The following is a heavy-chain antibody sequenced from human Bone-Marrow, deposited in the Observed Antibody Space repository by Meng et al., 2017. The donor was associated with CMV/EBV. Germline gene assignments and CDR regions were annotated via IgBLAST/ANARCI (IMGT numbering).Heavy chain of an antibody. J-gene: IGHJ6*02. CDR2: IRSKAYGGTT. Sequence: GESLKISCAASGFTFSDHYMSWVRQAPGKGLEWVGFIRSKAYGGTTEYAASVKGRFTISRDDSKSIAYLQMNSLKTEDTAVYYCTRALSLPPYYYYGMDVWGQGTTVTVSS. CDR3: TRALSLPPYYYYGMDV. V-gene: IGHV3-49*04. CDR1: GFTFSDHY.